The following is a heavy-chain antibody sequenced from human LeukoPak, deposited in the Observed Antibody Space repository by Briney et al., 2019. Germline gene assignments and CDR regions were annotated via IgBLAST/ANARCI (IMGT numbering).Heavy chain of an antibody. CDR3: ARDGAVSGYSFDY. J-gene: IGHJ4*02. Sequence: SQTLSLTCTVSGGSISSGDYYWSWIRQPPGKGLEWIGYIYYSGTTYYNPSLKSRVAISVDTSKNQFSLNLNSVTAADTAIYYCARDGAVSGYSFDYWGQGILVTVSS. CDR2: IYYSGTT. D-gene: IGHD3-22*01. CDR1: GGSISSGDYY. V-gene: IGHV4-30-4*08.